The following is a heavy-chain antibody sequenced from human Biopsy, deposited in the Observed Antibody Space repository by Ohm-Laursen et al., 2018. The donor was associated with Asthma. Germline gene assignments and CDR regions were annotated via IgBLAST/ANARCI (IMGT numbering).Heavy chain of an antibody. CDR3: ARKAGSCISRTCYSLDF. Sequence: ASVKVSCKSLGGTFNTYVIGWVRQAPGQGLEWMGGINSVSGTTTYPQKFQDRVTITEDDSTSTVYMELSSLRSEDTAVYYCARKAGSCISRTCYSLDFWGQGTLVTVSS. CDR2: INSVSGTT. D-gene: IGHD2-2*01. V-gene: IGHV1-69*13. CDR1: GGTFNTYV. J-gene: IGHJ4*02.